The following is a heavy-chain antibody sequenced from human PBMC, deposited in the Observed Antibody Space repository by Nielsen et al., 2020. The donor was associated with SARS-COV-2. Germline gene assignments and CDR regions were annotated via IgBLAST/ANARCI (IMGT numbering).Heavy chain of an antibody. J-gene: IGHJ6*02. CDR3: ATGAAAGTGNYYYGMDV. CDR2: ISWNSGSI. V-gene: IGHV3-9*01. CDR1: GFTFDDYA. Sequence: GGSLRLSCAASGFTFDDYAMHWVRQAPGKGLEWVSGISWNSGSIGCADSVKGRFTISRDNAKNSLYLQMNSLRAEDTALYYCATGAAAGTGNYYYGMDVWGQGTTVTVSS. D-gene: IGHD6-13*01.